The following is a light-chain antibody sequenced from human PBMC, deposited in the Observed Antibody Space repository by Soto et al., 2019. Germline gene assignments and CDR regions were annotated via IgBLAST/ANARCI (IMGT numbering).Light chain of an antibody. CDR2: DAS. Sequence: EIVSTQSKATLAFSPGERATLSCSASQSVSSYLAWYQQKPGQAPRLLIYDASNRATGIPARFSGSGSGTDFTLTISSLEPEDFAVYYCHQRSNWLSITFGQGTRLEI. J-gene: IGKJ5*01. V-gene: IGKV3-11*01. CDR3: HQRSNWLSIT. CDR1: QSVSSY.